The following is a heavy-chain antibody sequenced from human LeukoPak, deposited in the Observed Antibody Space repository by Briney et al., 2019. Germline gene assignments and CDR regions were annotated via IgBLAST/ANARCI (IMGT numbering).Heavy chain of an antibody. CDR2: IKQDGSEK. D-gene: IGHD1-26*01. J-gene: IGHJ4*02. CDR3: AKDSYSGSQGGRVSFDY. V-gene: IGHV3-7*03. Sequence: GGSLRLSCAASGFTFSSYWMSWVRQAPGKGLEWVANIKQDGSEKYYVDSVKGRFTISRDNAKNSLYLQMNSLRAEDMALYYCAKDSYSGSQGGRVSFDYWGQGTLVTVSS. CDR1: GFTFSSYW.